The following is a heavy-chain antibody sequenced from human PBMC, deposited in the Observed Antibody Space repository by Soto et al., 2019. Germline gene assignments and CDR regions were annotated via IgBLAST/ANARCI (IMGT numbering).Heavy chain of an antibody. V-gene: IGHV4-30-4*01. Sequence: SETLSLTCTVSGGSISSGNYYWSWIRQSPGKGLEWIGYIYSTGSSYYNPSLRSRVTISRDTSKNQFSLKLTSVTAADTALYYCGKVLVGATGHTDSDSWGPGTLVTVSS. D-gene: IGHD2-15*01. CDR3: GKVLVGATGHTDSDS. CDR1: GGSISSGNYY. CDR2: IYSTGSS. J-gene: IGHJ4*02.